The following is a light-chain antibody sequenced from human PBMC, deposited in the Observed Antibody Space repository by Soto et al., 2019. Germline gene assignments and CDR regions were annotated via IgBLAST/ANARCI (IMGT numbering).Light chain of an antibody. CDR1: ESISSW. CDR2: HAS. V-gene: IGKV1-5*01. Sequence: DIPLTHSHPTLSASFLEKCPIXIRASESISSWLAWYQQKPGTAPKLLIYHASSLESGVPSRFSGSGSGTEFTLTISRLEPEDFAVYYCQQYGSSGTFGQGTKV. J-gene: IGKJ1*01. CDR3: QQYGSSGT.